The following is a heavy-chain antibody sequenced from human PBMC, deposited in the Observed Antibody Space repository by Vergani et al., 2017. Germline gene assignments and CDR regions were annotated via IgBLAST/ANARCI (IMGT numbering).Heavy chain of an antibody. CDR3: ALGQPILLLFGYDAFDI. D-gene: IGHD3-10*01. Sequence: QVQLVQSGAEVKKPGASVKVSCKASGYTFTGYYMHWVRQAPGQGLEWMGWINPNSGGTNYAQKFQGRVTMTRDTSISTAYMELSRLRSDDTAVYYCALGQPILLLFGYDAFDIWGQGTMVTVSS. CDR1: GYTFTGYY. CDR2: INPNSGGT. J-gene: IGHJ3*02. V-gene: IGHV1-2*02.